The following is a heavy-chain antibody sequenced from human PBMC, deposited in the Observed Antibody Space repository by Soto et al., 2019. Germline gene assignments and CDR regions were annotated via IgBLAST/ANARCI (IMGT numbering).Heavy chain of an antibody. J-gene: IGHJ4*02. CDR3: ARDFDYYQY. CDR2: INPKNGGT. Sequence: ASVMVSCTASGFTFTDHSIHWVRQAPGQGFEWMGWINPKNGGTYYVQKFQGRVTMSRYTSISPAYMELSRLRSDDTAIFYCARDFDYYQYWGQGTLVTVSS. V-gene: IGHV1-2*02. CDR1: GFTFTDHS. D-gene: IGHD3-10*01.